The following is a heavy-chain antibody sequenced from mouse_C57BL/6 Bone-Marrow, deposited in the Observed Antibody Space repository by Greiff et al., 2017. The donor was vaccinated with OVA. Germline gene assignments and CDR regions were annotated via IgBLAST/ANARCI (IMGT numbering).Heavy chain of an antibody. CDR3: ARFPYYYGSSHWYFDV. CDR2: INPGSGGT. V-gene: IGHV1-54*01. CDR1: GYAFTNYL. D-gene: IGHD1-1*01. J-gene: IGHJ1*03. Sequence: VQLQQSGAELVRPGTSVKLSCKASGYAFTNYLIEWVKQRPGQGLEWIGVINPGSGGTNYNEKFKGKATLTADKSSSTAYMQLSSLTSEDSAVYFCARFPYYYGSSHWYFDVWGTGTTVTVSS.